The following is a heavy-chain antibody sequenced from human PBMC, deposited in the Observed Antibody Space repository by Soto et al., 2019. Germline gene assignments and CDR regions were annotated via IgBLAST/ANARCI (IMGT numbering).Heavy chain of an antibody. CDR1: GYTFTSYG. V-gene: IGHV1-18*01. J-gene: IGHJ4*02. D-gene: IGHD2-2*01. CDR2: ISAYNGNT. Sequence: ASVKVSCKASGYTFTSYGISWVRQAPGQGLEWMGWISAYNGNTNYAQKLQGRVTMTTDTSTSTAYMELRSLRSDDTAVYYCARDFPHCSSTSCYSFNWGQGTPVTVSS. CDR3: ARDFPHCSSTSCYSFN.